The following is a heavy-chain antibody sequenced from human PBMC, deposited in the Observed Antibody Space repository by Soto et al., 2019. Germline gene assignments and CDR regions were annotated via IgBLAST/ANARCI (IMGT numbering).Heavy chain of an antibody. D-gene: IGHD2-15*01. Sequence: AGALGLSCSASAFTFSGDSMSWVRQAPGKGLEWVSAISGSGGSKYYADSVKGRFTISRDNSKNTLYLQMNSLRAEDTAVYYCAKDPVVVVAATPSNWFDPWGQGTLVTVSS. V-gene: IGHV3-23*01. CDR2: ISGSGGSK. J-gene: IGHJ5*02. CDR1: AFTFSGDS. CDR3: AKDPVVVVAATPSNWFDP.